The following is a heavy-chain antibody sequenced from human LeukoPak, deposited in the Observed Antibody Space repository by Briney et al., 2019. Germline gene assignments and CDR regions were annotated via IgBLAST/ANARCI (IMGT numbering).Heavy chain of an antibody. J-gene: IGHJ5*02. D-gene: IGHD3-22*01. CDR2: IRSSSSYI. Sequence: GGSLRLSCAAPGFTFSSYSMTWVRQAPGKGLEWVSSIRSSSSYIYYADSVKGRFTISRDNAKNSLYLQMNSLRAEDTAVYYCARDSRATYYYDSSGMGNWFDPWGQGTLVSVSS. CDR1: GFTFSSYS. CDR3: ARDSRATYYYDSSGMGNWFDP. V-gene: IGHV3-21*01.